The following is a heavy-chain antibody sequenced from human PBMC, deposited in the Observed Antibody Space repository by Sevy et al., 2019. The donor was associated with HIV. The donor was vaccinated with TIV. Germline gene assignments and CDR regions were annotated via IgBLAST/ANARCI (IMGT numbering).Heavy chain of an antibody. J-gene: IGHJ6*02. D-gene: IGHD1-26*01. CDR1: GYTFTNYY. V-gene: IGHV1-46*01. Sequence: ASVKVSCKASGYTFTNYYIYWVRQAPGQGLEWMGIIDPSGDSTTYAQTFQGRVTVTTDTPTGTVYMELSSLRSDDTAVYFCARDRDLSGSYLEYFYYAMDVWGQGTTVTVSS. CDR3: ARDRDLSGSYLEYFYYAMDV. CDR2: IDPSGDST.